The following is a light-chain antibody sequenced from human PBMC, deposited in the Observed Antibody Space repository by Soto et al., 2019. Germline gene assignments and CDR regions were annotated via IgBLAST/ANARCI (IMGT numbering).Light chain of an antibody. Sequence: DIQMTQSPSTLSASVGDRVTITCRASQSISSWLDWYQQRPGKAPKLLIYKASNLESGVPSRFSGSGSGTELPLTISSLHPDDFATYYWQQYYTYPWTFGPGTKVEIK. V-gene: IGKV1-5*03. J-gene: IGKJ1*01. CDR3: QQYYTYPWT. CDR2: KAS. CDR1: QSISSW.